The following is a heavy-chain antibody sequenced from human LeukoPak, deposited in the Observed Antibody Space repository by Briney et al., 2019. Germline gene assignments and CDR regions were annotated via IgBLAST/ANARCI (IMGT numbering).Heavy chain of an antibody. CDR1: GVSISSSSYC. CDR3: ARESAIVLMGYARGSWLDP. Sequence: SETLSLTCTVSGVSISSSSYCWGWLRQPPGRGWEWIGTITYSGTTNYNPSPKSRLTIAVDTSKNQLSLKLSSVTAADTAVYYCARESAIVLMGYARGSWLDPWGERTLVTVSS. J-gene: IGHJ5*02. CDR2: ITYSGTT. D-gene: IGHD2-8*01. V-gene: IGHV4-39*07.